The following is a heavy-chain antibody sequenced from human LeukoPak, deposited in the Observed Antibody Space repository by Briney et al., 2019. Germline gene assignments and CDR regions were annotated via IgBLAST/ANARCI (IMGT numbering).Heavy chain of an antibody. CDR1: GYTFTGYY. CDR2: INPNSGGT. V-gene: IGHV1-2*02. CDR3: ARASVDTAMVPAFDI. D-gene: IGHD5-18*01. Sequence: ASVKVSCKASGYTFTGYYMHWVRQAPGQGLEWMGWINPNSGGTNYAQKFQGRVTMTRDTSISTAYMELSRLRSDDTAVYYCARASVDTAMVPAFDIWGQGTMVTVSS. J-gene: IGHJ3*02.